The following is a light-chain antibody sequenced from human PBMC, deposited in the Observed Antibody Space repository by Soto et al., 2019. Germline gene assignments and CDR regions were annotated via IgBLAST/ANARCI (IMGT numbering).Light chain of an antibody. CDR2: KAS. CDR1: QGISNY. V-gene: IGKV1-5*03. Sequence: DIQMTQSPSAMSASVGDRVNITCRASQGISNYLAWYQQKPGKAPKLLIYKASTLESGVPSRFSGSGSGTEFTLTISSLQPDDFATYYCQQYHSYPWTFGQGTKVDIK. J-gene: IGKJ1*01. CDR3: QQYHSYPWT.